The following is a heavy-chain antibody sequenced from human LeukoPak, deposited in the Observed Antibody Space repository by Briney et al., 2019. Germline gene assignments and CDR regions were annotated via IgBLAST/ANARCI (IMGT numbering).Heavy chain of an antibody. D-gene: IGHD6-19*01. CDR1: GGSISSNSYY. V-gene: IGHV4-39*07. CDR2: IYYSGST. CDR3: ARVDSSGWYSFWYFDL. Sequence: SETLSLTCTVSGGSISSNSYYWGWIRQSPGKGLEWIGSIYYSGSTYYNPSLKSRVTISVDTSKNQFSLKLSSVTAADTAVYYCARVDSSGWYSFWYFDLWGRGTLVTVSS. J-gene: IGHJ2*01.